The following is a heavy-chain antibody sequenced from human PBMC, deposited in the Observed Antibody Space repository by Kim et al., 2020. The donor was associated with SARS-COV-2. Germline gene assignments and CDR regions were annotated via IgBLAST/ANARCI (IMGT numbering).Heavy chain of an antibody. CDR3: ARHISTRYYYDTSGSKAPFDY. CDR2: ISAYNGNT. Sequence: ASVKVSCKASGYTFTIYGFSWVRQAPGQGLEWMGWISAYNGNTNYAQKLQGRVTMTTDTSTRTAFMELRSLRSDDTAVYYCARHISTRYYYDTSGSKAPFDYWGQGTLVTVSS. D-gene: IGHD3-22*01. CDR1: GYTFTIYG. J-gene: IGHJ4*02. V-gene: IGHV1-18*01.